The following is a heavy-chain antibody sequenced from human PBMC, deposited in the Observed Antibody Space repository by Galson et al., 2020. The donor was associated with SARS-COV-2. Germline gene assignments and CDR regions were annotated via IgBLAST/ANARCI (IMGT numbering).Heavy chain of an antibody. CDR1: GGSISSGGYY. Sequence: SETLSLTCTVSGGSISSGGYYWSWIRQHPGKGLEWIGYIYYSGSTYYNPSLKSRVTISVDTSKNQFSLKLSSVTAADTAVYYCARCFAGNYYGSGSYGRAGWYFDLWGRGTLVTVSS. CDR2: IYYSGST. J-gene: IGHJ2*01. CDR3: ARCFAGNYYGSGSYGRAGWYFDL. D-gene: IGHD3-10*01. V-gene: IGHV4-31*03.